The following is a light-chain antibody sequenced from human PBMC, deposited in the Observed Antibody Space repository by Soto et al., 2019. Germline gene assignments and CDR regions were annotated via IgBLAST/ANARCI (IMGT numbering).Light chain of an antibody. CDR2: GAF. V-gene: IGKV3D-15*01. Sequence: GMSQSPATVSLSPGERATLSCRASPSVTNYLAWYQQKPGQPPRLLIYGAFNRAAGIPARFSGSGSGAEFTLTISSLQSEDFAVYYCQQYRSWPRTFGQRTKVDIK. J-gene: IGKJ1*01. CDR1: PSVTNY. CDR3: QQYRSWPRT.